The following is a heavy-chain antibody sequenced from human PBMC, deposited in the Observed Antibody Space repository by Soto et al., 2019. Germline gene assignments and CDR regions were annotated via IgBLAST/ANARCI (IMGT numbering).Heavy chain of an antibody. J-gene: IGHJ6*02. Sequence: GGSLRLSCAASGFTFSGSGMHWVRQASGKGLEWVGRIRSKANSYATAYAASVKGRFTISRDDSKNTAYLQMNSLKTGDTAVYYCTPVWLRFRMDVWGQGTTVTVSS. CDR2: IRSKANSYAT. V-gene: IGHV3-73*01. CDR1: GFTFSGSG. CDR3: TPVWLRFRMDV. D-gene: IGHD5-12*01.